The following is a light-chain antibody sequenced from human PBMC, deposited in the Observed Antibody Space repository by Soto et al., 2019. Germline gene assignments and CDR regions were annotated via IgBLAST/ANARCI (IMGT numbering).Light chain of an antibody. CDR1: QSVSSNY. CDR2: GAS. CDR3: QQYGSSGT. Sequence: EIVMTQSPVTLSLSPGEAATLSCRASQSVSSNYVAWFHQKPGQAPRLLIYGASSRATGVPDRFSGSGSGTDFTLTISRLEPEDFAVYYCQQYGSSGTFGQGTKVDNK. V-gene: IGKV3-20*01. J-gene: IGKJ1*01.